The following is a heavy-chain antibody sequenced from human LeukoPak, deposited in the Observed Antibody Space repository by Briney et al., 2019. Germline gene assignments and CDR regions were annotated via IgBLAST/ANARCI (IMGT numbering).Heavy chain of an antibody. Sequence: PGGSLRLSCAASGFTFSSYGTHWVRQAPGKGLEWVAFIRYVGSNKYYADSVKGRFTISRDNSKNTLYLQMNSLRAEDTAVYYCAKAKRVWGSYRYSSDYWGQGTLVTVSS. CDR2: IRYVGSNK. J-gene: IGHJ4*02. CDR1: GFTFSSYG. CDR3: AKAKRVWGSYRYSSDY. V-gene: IGHV3-30*02. D-gene: IGHD3-16*02.